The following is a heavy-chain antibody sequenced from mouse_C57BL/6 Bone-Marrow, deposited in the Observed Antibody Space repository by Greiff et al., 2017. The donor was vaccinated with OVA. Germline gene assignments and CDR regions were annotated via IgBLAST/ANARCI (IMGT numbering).Heavy chain of an antibody. V-gene: IGHV1-19*01. D-gene: IGHD2-5*01. CDR2: INPYNGGT. CDR1: GYTFTDYY. J-gene: IGHJ2*01. Sequence: VQLQQSGPVLVKPGASVKMSCKASGYTFTDYYMNWVKQSHGKSLEWIGVINPYNGGTSYNQKFKGKATLTVDKSSSTAYMELNSLTSEDSAVYYCARGEDYSNYGYWSQGTTLTVSS. CDR3: ARGEDYSNYGY.